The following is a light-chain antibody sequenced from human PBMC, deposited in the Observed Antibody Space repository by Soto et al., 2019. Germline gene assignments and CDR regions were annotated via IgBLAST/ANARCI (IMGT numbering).Light chain of an antibody. J-gene: IGLJ2*01. CDR3: LLSYSGALVV. V-gene: IGLV7-46*01. Sequence: QAVVTQEPSLTVSPGGTVTLTCGSSTGAVTSGHYPYWFQQKPGQAPRTLIYDTNNKQSWTPARFSGSLLGGKAALTLSGAQPEDEAECYCLLSYSGALVVFGGGTKVTVL. CDR1: TGAVTSGHY. CDR2: DTN.